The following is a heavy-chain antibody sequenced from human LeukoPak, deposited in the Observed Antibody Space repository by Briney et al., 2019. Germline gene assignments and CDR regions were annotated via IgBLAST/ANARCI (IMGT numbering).Heavy chain of an antibody. J-gene: IGHJ4*02. V-gene: IGHV4-59*12. CDR2: IYYSGST. CDR1: GGSISSYY. CDR3: ARGFRSSSWYYFDY. D-gene: IGHD6-13*01. Sequence: PSETLSLTCTVSGGSISSYYWSWIRQPPGKGLEWIGYIYYSGSTYYNPSLKSRVTISVDRSKIQFSLKLSSVTAADTAVYYCARGFRSSSWYYFDYWGQGTLVTVSS.